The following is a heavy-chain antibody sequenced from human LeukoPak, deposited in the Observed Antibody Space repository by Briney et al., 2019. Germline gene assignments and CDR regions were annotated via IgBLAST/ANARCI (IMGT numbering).Heavy chain of an antibody. CDR2: IIPIFGTA. V-gene: IGHV1-69*05. CDR1: GGTFSSYA. CDR3: ARGGYYDSSGLGVSFAFDI. D-gene: IGHD3-22*01. Sequence: ASVKVSCKASGGTFSSYAISWVRQAPGQGLGWMGRIIPIFGTANYAQKFQGRVTITTDESTSTAYMELSSLRSEDTAVYYCARGGYYDSSGLGVSFAFDIWGQGTMVTVSS. J-gene: IGHJ3*02.